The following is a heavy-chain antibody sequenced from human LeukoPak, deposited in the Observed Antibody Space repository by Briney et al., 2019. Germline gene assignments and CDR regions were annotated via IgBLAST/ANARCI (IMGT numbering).Heavy chain of an antibody. CDR1: GFTFSDYY. CDR2: ISSSGSTI. D-gene: IGHD3-16*01. Sequence: AGGSLRLSCAASGFTFSDYYMSWIRQAPGKGLEWVSYISSSGSTIYYADSVKGRFTISRDNAKNSLYLQMNSLRAEDTAVYYWARDWGRPGSGWLAPGQTGYYSTGMTSGAKGPRSPSP. V-gene: IGHV3-11*01. CDR3: ARDWGRPGSGWLAPGQTGYYSTGMTS. J-gene: IGHJ6*02.